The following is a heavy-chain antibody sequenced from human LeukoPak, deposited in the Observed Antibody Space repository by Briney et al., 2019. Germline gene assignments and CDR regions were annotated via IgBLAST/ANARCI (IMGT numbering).Heavy chain of an antibody. Sequence: SETLSLTCTVSGGSISSYYWSWIRQPPGKGLEWIGYIYYSGSTNYNPSLKSRVTISVDTSKNQFSLKLSSVTAADTAVYYCARTGLVAIPAPGSSVSNWFDPWGQGTLVTVSS. D-gene: IGHD2-15*01. CDR2: IYYSGST. V-gene: IGHV4-59*08. CDR3: ARTGLVAIPAPGSSVSNWFDP. J-gene: IGHJ5*02. CDR1: GGSISSYY.